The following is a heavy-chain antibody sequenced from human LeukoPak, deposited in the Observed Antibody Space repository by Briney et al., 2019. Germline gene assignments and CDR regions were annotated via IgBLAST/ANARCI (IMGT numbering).Heavy chain of an antibody. V-gene: IGHV1-18*04. Sequence: ASVKVSCKTSGYTFTGYFIHWVRQAPGQGLEWMGWISAYNGNTNYAQKLQGRVTMTTDTSTSTAYMELRSLRSDDTAVYYCARDGRGYSYGSDYWGQGTLVTVSS. CDR1: GYTFTGYF. CDR2: ISAYNGNT. J-gene: IGHJ4*02. D-gene: IGHD5-18*01. CDR3: ARDGRGYSYGSDY.